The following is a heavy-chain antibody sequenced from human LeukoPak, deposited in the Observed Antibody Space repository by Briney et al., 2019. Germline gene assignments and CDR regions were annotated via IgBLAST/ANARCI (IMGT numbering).Heavy chain of an antibody. J-gene: IGHJ4*02. CDR1: GFTFSSYS. V-gene: IGHV3-48*02. CDR2: ISSSSSTI. CDR3: ARDGTEYYDFWSGYYTSPSFDY. D-gene: IGHD3-3*01. Sequence: GGSLRLSCAASGFTFSSYSMNWVRQAPGKGLEWVSYISSSSSTIYYADSVKGRFTISRDNAKNSLYLQMNSLRDEDTAVYYCARDGTEYYDFWSGYYTSPSFDYWGQGTLVTVSS.